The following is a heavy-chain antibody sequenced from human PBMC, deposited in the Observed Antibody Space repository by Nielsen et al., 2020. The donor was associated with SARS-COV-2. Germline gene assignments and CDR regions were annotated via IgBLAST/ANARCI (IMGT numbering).Heavy chain of an antibody. J-gene: IGHJ4*02. Sequence: SETLSLTCSVSGGSISSSSYYWGWIRQPPGKGLEWIGSISYRGSTYFNPSLKSRVTMSVDTSKNQFSLKLTSVTAADTAVYYCASFYVDATTITDHWGQGTLVTVSS. CDR3: ASFYVDATTITDH. D-gene: IGHD2/OR15-2a*01. CDR2: ISYRGST. CDR1: GGSISSSSYY. V-gene: IGHV4-39*01.